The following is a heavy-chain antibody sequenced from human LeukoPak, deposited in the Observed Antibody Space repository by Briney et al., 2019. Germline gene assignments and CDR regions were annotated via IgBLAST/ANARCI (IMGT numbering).Heavy chain of an antibody. Sequence: GESLKISCKTSGYRFTTFYITWVRHMPGKGLEWMGRIHPSDSYVNYSPSFQGHVTISSDTSIATVYLHWRSLKASDTAIYFCARHKEGYCTGGGCYSDFFDFGLDVWGQGTTVAVSS. D-gene: IGHD2-15*01. CDR2: IHPSDSYV. CDR3: ARHKEGYCTGGGCYSDFFDFGLDV. J-gene: IGHJ6*02. V-gene: IGHV5-10-1*01. CDR1: GYRFTTFY.